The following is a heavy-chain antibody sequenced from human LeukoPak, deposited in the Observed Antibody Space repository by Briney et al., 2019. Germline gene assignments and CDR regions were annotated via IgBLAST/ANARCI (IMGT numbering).Heavy chain of an antibody. CDR2: IFYIGKT. J-gene: IGHJ4*02. CDR3: SRVFDS. CDR1: GGSVSSSDYY. V-gene: IGHV4-39*07. Sequence: PSETLTLTCTVSGGSVSSSDYYWGWIRQPPGKGLEWIGDIFYIGKTNYNPSLKSRVTISVDTSKNQFSLKLTSVTAADTAVYYCSRVFDSWGQGTLVTVSS.